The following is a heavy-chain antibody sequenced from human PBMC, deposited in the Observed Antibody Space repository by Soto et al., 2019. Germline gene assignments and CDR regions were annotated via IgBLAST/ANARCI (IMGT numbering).Heavy chain of an antibody. J-gene: IGHJ4*02. V-gene: IGHV3-23*01. CDR2: ISGSGGST. Sequence: EVQLLESGGGLVQPGGSLRLSCAASGFTFTTYAMTWVRQAPGKGLEWVSAISGSGGSTYYADSVKGRFTISRDNSKNTLFLQMNSPRAEDTAIYYCAKNWDTTFSSSSHWGQGTLVTVPS. CDR1: GFTFTTYA. CDR3: AKNWDTTFSSSSH. D-gene: IGHD6-6*01.